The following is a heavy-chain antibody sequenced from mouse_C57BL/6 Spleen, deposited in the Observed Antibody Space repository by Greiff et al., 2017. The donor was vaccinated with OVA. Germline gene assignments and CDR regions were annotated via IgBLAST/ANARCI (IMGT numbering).Heavy chain of an antibody. CDR2: ISDGGSYT. V-gene: IGHV5-4*01. Sequence: EVQRVESGGGLVKPGGSLKLSCAASGFTFSSYAMSWVRQTPEKRLEWVATISDGGSYTYYPDNVKGRFTISRDNAKNNLYLQMSHLKSEDTAMYYCARDRGLYDYDGYAMDYWGQGTSVTVSS. J-gene: IGHJ4*01. CDR3: ARDRGLYDYDGYAMDY. D-gene: IGHD2-4*01. CDR1: GFTFSSYA.